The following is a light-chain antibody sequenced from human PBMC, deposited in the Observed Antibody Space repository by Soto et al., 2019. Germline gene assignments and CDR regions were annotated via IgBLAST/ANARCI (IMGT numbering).Light chain of an antibody. V-gene: IGKV1-33*01. Sequence: DIQMTQSPSSLSASVGDRVTITCQASQDINNYLNWYQQKPGKAPNLLIYGASNLETGVPSRFSGSASGADFTFTISSLQPEDIATYYCQQYDELPYTFGRGTKLEIK. CDR2: GAS. J-gene: IGKJ2*01. CDR3: QQYDELPYT. CDR1: QDINNY.